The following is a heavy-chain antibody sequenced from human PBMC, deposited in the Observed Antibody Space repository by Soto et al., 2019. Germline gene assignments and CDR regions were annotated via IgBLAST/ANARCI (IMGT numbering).Heavy chain of an antibody. J-gene: IGHJ4*02. V-gene: IGHV4-59*01. Sequence: SETLSLTCTVSGGSISRYYWSWIRQPPGKGLEWIGYIYYSGSTNYNPSLKSRVTISVDTSKNQFSLKLSSVTAADTAVYYCAIGSSMAARGGLDYWGQGTLVTVSS. CDR2: IYYSGST. CDR1: GGSISRYY. CDR3: AIGSSMAARGGLDY. D-gene: IGHD6-6*01.